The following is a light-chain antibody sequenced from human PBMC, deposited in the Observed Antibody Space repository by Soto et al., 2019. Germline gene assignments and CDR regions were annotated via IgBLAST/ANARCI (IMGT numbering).Light chain of an antibody. CDR3: QTWGTGILV. Sequence: QLVLTQSPSASASLGASVKLTCTLSSGHSSYAIAWHQQQPEKGPRYLMKLNSDGSHSKGDRIPDRFSGSSSGAERYLTTASLQSEDEADYYCQTWGTGILVFGGGTQLTVL. V-gene: IGLV4-69*01. CDR1: SGHSSYA. CDR2: LNSDGSH. J-gene: IGLJ2*01.